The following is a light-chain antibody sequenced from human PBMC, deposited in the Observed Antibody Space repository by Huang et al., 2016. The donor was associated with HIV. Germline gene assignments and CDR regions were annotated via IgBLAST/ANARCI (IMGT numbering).Light chain of an antibody. CDR3: QQTHSTPFT. V-gene: IGKV1-39*01. J-gene: IGKJ2*01. CDR2: DAS. Sequence: DIQMTQSPSSLSASVGDRVTITCRASQIINNYLIWYQQKPGKAPRLLIHDASIAQRGVPSRFRGSGSGTDFTLTISGLRPEDSATYYCQQTHSTPFTFGQGTNLEIK. CDR1: QIINNY.